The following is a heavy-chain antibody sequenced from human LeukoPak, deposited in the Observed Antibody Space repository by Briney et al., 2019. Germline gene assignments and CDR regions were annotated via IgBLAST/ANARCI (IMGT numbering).Heavy chain of an antibody. CDR2: ISWNSGSI. D-gene: IGHD6-13*01. CDR1: GFTFDDYA. Sequence: GGSLRLSCAASGFTFDDYAMHWVRQAPGKGLEWVSGISWNSGSIGYADSVKGRFTISRDNAKNSLYLEMNSLRAEDTALYYCAKDIGSSSWYSGNWGQGTLVTVSS. J-gene: IGHJ4*02. CDR3: AKDIGSSSWYSGN. V-gene: IGHV3-9*01.